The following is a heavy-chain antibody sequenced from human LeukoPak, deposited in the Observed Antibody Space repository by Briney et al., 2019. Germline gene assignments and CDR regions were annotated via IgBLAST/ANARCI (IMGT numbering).Heavy chain of an antibody. J-gene: IGHJ4*02. CDR1: GFTFSDYY. V-gene: IGHV3-11*05. CDR3: AKVGWPHSGPTYYFDY. Sequence: PGGSLRLSCAASGFTFSDYYMSWIRQAPGKGLEWVSYVSSSSSYTNYADSVKGRFTISRDNAKNSLYLQMNSLRAEDTAVYYCAKVGWPHSGPTYYFDYWGQGTLVTVSS. CDR2: VSSSSSYT.